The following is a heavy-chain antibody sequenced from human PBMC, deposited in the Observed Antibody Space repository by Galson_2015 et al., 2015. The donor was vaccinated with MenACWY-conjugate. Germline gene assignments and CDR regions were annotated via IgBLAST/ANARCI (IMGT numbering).Heavy chain of an antibody. CDR3: ARGHYGMDV. CDR1: GFTFRNYW. CDR2: IKKDGSEK. J-gene: IGHJ6*02. Sequence: LRLSCAVSGFTFRNYWLTWVRQAPGKGLEWVATIKKDGSEKYYVDSVKGRFTISRDNIKNSMFLEMNSLRAEDTAVYYCARGHYGMDVWGQGTTVTASS. V-gene: IGHV3-7*03.